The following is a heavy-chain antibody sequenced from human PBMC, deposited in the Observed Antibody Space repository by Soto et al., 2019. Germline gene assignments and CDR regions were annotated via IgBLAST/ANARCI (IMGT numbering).Heavy chain of an antibody. D-gene: IGHD6-19*01. CDR1: GYSFTSYG. Sequence: QVQLVQSGAEVRKPGASVRVSCKASGYSFTSYGISWVRQAPGRGLEWMGWISAYTGDTKYTQNCQGRVTLTTDTSGSTVYMDLGSLRSDDTAVYYCARTYSSGWSLSPSDYWGQGTLVTVSS. CDR3: ARTYSSGWSLSPSDY. J-gene: IGHJ4*02. CDR2: ISAYTGDT. V-gene: IGHV1-18*04.